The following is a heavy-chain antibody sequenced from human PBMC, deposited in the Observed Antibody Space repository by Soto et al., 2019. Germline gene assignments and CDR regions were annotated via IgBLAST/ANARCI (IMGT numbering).Heavy chain of an antibody. V-gene: IGHV4-31*03. J-gene: IGHJ4*02. CDR3: ARKATVTTCFAY. D-gene: IGHD4-17*01. CDR1: GGSISSGGYY. CDR2: IYYSGST. Sequence: QVQLQESGPGLVKPSQTLSLTCTVSGGSISSGGYYWSWIRQHPGKGLEWIGYIYYSGSTYYNPSLKSRVTVSGDTSKNPFCRELSSVTAADTAVYYCARKATVTTCFAYWGQGTLVTVSS.